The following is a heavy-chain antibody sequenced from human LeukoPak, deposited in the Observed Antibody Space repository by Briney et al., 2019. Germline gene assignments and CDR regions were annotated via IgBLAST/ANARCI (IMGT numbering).Heavy chain of an antibody. J-gene: IGHJ6*03. V-gene: IGHV1-69*05. CDR1: GGTFSSYA. Sequence: PWASVKVSCKASGGTFSSYAISWVRQAPGQGLEWMGGMIPIFGTANYAQKFQGRVTITTDESTSTAYMELSSLRSEDTAVYYCASCSGGSCYSGYYYYYMDVWGKGTTVTVSS. CDR3: ASCSGGSCYSGYYYYYMDV. CDR2: MIPIFGTA. D-gene: IGHD2-15*01.